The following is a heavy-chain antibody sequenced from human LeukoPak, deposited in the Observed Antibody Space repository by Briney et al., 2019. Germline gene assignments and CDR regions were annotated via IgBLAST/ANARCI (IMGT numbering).Heavy chain of an antibody. Sequence: PSETMSLTCTVSGGSISSYYWSWIRQPPGKGLEWIGYIYYSGSTNYNPSLKSRVTMSVDTSKNQFSLKLSSVTAADTAVYYCARGTPYSSGWYYYFDYWGQGTLVTVSS. CDR1: GGSISSYY. D-gene: IGHD6-19*01. V-gene: IGHV4-59*12. J-gene: IGHJ4*02. CDR3: ARGTPYSSGWYYYFDY. CDR2: IYYSGST.